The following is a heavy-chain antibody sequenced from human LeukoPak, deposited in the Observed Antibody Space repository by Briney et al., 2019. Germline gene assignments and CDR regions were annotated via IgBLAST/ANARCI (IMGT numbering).Heavy chain of an antibody. CDR1: GYSISTHY. CDR2: IYTSGTT. Sequence: SETLSLTCTVSGYSISTHYWGWIRQSAGKGLEYIGRIYTSGTTNYNPSLKSRVTMSIDTSKNQFSLKLSSVTAADTAVYYCASGGSGSYYNFDYWGQGTLVTVSS. V-gene: IGHV4-4*07. D-gene: IGHD3-10*01. CDR3: ASGGSGSYYNFDY. J-gene: IGHJ4*02.